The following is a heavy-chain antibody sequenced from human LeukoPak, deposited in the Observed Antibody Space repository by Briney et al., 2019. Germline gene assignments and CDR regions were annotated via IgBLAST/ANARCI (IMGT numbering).Heavy chain of an antibody. Sequence: GGSLRLSCQASGFSFNDYIMSWVRQAPGKGLEWIAFIRSSHHGATREYAASVKGRFIISRDDSKNIAYLQMDSLKTEDTGVYFCTGDRGGRWFGELLGFDNWGQGTLLTVSS. D-gene: IGHD3-10*01. CDR1: GFSFNDYI. J-gene: IGHJ4*02. CDR2: IRSSHHGATR. CDR3: TGDRGGRWFGELLGFDN. V-gene: IGHV3-49*04.